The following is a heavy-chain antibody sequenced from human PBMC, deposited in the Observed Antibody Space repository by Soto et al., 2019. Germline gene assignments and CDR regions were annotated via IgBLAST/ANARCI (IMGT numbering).Heavy chain of an antibody. J-gene: IGHJ4*02. CDR1: GFTFSSDG. CDR3: AKNAPHIGYYDSSGYPDD. Sequence: GGSLRLSCAASGFTFSSDGMNWVRQAPGKGLEWVAVISYDGSNKYYADSVKGRFTISRDNSKNTLYLQMNSLRAEDTAVYYCAKNAPHIGYYDSSGYPDDWGQGSPVTVSS. D-gene: IGHD3-22*01. V-gene: IGHV3-30*18. CDR2: ISYDGSNK.